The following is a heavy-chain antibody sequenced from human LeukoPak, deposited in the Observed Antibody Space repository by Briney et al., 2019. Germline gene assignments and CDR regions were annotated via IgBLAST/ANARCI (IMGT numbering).Heavy chain of an antibody. Sequence: PSETLSLTCTVSGGSISSYYWNWVRQPPGKGLEWVGYISYSCSTKYNPSLKSRVTISVDTSKNQFSLKLNSVTAADTAVYYCARGAYCGGDCYSFDYWGQGTLVTVSS. CDR2: ISYSCST. V-gene: IGHV4-59*01. CDR1: GGSISSYY. J-gene: IGHJ4*02. D-gene: IGHD2-21*02. CDR3: ARGAYCGGDCYSFDY.